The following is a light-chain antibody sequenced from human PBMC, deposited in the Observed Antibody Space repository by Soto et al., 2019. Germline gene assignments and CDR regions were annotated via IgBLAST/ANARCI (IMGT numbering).Light chain of an antibody. J-gene: IGLJ3*02. V-gene: IGLV1-51*01. CDR1: SSNIGSNY. Sequence: QSVLTQPPSVSAAPGHKVTISCSGSSSNIGSNYVSWYQQLPGRAPKVVIYDNSKRPSGIPDRFSGSKSGSSATLGVTGLQTGDEADYYCGTWDSDLSADVFGGGTKVTVL. CDR2: DNS. CDR3: GTWDSDLSADV.